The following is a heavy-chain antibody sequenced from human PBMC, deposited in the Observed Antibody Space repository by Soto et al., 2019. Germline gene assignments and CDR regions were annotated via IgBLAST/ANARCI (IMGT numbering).Heavy chain of an antibody. CDR1: GFTFSSYG. CDR3: ARTTNGIAAYFDY. CDR2: IWYDGSNK. Sequence: QVQLVESGGGVVQPGRSLRLSCAASGFTFSSYGMHWVRQAPGKGLEWVAVIWYDGSNKYYADSVKGRFTISRDNSKNTLYLQMSILRAADRAVYYCARTTNGIAAYFDYWGQGTLVTVSS. D-gene: IGHD6-13*01. J-gene: IGHJ4*02. V-gene: IGHV3-33*01.